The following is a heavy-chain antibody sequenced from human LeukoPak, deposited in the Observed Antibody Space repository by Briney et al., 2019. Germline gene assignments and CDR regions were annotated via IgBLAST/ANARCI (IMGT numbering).Heavy chain of an antibody. CDR3: SRGDDYGDYVRD. V-gene: IGHV3-74*01. CDR2: INSDGSST. J-gene: IGHJ4*02. Sequence: GGSLRLSCAASGFTFSSDWMHWVRQAQGKGLVWVSRINSDGSSTSYADSVKGRFTISRDNSKNTLYLEMNSLRAEDTAVYYCSRGDDYGDYVRDWGQGTLVTVSS. D-gene: IGHD4-17*01. CDR1: GFTFSSDW.